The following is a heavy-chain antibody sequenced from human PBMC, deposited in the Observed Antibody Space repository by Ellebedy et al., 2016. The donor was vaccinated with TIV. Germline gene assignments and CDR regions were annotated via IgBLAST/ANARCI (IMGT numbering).Heavy chain of an antibody. D-gene: IGHD3-10*01. Sequence: ASVKVSXXASGGTFSSYAISWVRQAPGQRLEWLGWINAGNGNTKYSQKFQGRVTITRDTSTSTVYMEMSSLRSEDTAVFYCARDPEGAYYYGSGKFDYWGQGTLVTVSS. CDR2: INAGNGNT. CDR1: GGTFSSYA. J-gene: IGHJ4*02. CDR3: ARDPEGAYYYGSGKFDY. V-gene: IGHV1-3*01.